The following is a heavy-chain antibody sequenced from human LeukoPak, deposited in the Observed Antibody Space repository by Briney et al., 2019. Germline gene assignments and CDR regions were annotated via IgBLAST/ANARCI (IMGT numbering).Heavy chain of an antibody. CDR1: GGTFSSYA. J-gene: IGHJ4*02. V-gene: IGHV1-69*13. CDR2: IIPIFGTA. Sequence: ASVKVSCKASGGTFSSYAISWVRQAPGQGLEWMGGIIPIFGTANYAQKFQGRVKITADESTSTAYMELSSLRSEDTAVYYCARGPGKWLVLNRLLYFDYWGQGTLVTVSS. CDR3: ARGPGKWLVLNRLLYFDY. D-gene: IGHD6-19*01.